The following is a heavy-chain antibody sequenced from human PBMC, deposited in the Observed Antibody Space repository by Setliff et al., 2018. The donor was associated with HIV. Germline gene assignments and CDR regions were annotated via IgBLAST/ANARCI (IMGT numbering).Heavy chain of an antibody. Sequence: GASVKVSCKASGDTPSIHPISWVRQAPGRGLDWMGGIIPAFGRANYAQKFQGRVTITTDESTSTAYMELNSLRSEDTAVYYCARGRQNSYWYYYYGMDVWGQGTTVTVSS. CDR1: GDTPSIHP. V-gene: IGHV1-69*05. CDR2: IIPAFGRA. J-gene: IGHJ6*02. CDR3: ARGRQNSYWYYYYGMDV. D-gene: IGHD2-15*01.